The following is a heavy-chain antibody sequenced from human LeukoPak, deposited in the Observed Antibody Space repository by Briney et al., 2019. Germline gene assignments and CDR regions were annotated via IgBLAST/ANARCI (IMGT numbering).Heavy chain of an antibody. CDR2: ISTYNGNT. J-gene: IGHJ5*02. CDR3: ARACSIMTCYGPFDP. D-gene: IGHD2-2*01. V-gene: IGHV1-18*01. CDR1: GYTFTTFG. Sequence: ASVTVSCKASGYTFTTFGITWVRQAPGQGLEWMGWISTYNGNTNYAQKLQDRVIMTTDTSTSTTYMELRSLRSDDTAVYYCARACSIMTCYGPFDPWGQGTLVNVSS.